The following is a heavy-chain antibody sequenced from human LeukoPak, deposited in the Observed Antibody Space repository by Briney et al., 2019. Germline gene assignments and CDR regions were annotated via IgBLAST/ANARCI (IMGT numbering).Heavy chain of an antibody. CDR2: IKQDGSEK. V-gene: IGHV3-7*01. D-gene: IGHD3-10*01. CDR1: GFTFSSYW. J-gene: IGHJ3*02. CDR3: ARDDYYGSGSYWGAFDI. Sequence: GGSLRLSCAASGFTFSSYWMSWVRQAPGKGLEWVANIKQDGSEKYYVDSVKGRFTISRDNAKNSLYLQMNSLRAEDTAVYYCARDDYYGSGSYWGAFDIWGQGTMVTVSS.